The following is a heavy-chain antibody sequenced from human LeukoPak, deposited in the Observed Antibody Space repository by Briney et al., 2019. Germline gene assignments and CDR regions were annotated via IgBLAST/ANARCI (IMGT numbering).Heavy chain of an antibody. Sequence: GGSLRLSCVGSGFPFSAYGMNWVRQPPGKGLEWLASIRKDGDYIYYAASVKGRFTISRDNAKNSLYLQMNSLRVEDTAMYYCAKEIWPTVTTPGHTHFDYWGQGTLVTVSS. D-gene: IGHD4-17*01. CDR1: GFPFSAYG. CDR2: IRKDGDYI. CDR3: AKEIWPTVTTPGHTHFDY. J-gene: IGHJ4*02. V-gene: IGHV3-21*01.